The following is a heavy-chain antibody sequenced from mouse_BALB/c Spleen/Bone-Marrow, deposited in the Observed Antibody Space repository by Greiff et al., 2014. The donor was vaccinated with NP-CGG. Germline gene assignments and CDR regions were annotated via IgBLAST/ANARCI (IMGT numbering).Heavy chain of an antibody. V-gene: IGHV3-2*02. CDR3: ARDDYGV. CDR1: GYSITSDYA. J-gene: IGHJ1*01. D-gene: IGHD2-4*01. CDR2: ISYSGST. Sequence: VQLKESGPGLVKPSQSLSLTCTVTGYSITSDYAWNWIRQFPGNKLEWMGYISYSGSTSYNPSLKSRISITRDTSKNQLFPQLNSVTTEDTATYYCARDDYGVWGAGTTVTVSS.